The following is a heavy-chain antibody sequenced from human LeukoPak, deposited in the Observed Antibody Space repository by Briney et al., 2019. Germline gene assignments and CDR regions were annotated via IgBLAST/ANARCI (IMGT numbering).Heavy chain of an antibody. CDR3: AREKYGGSNDY. D-gene: IGHD1-26*01. CDR2: IYYSGIS. CDR1: GGSISGYY. Sequence: PSETLSLTCAVSGGSISGYYWSWIRQPPGKGLEWIGYIYYSGISNYNPSLKSRVTISVDTSNNQFPLRLSSVTAADTAMYYCAREKYGGSNDYWGQGTLVTVSS. J-gene: IGHJ4*02. V-gene: IGHV4-59*01.